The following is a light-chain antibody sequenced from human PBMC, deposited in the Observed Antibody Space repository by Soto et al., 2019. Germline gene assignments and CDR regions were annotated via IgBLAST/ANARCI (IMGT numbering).Light chain of an antibody. CDR1: QSISSSF. V-gene: IGKV3-20*01. J-gene: IGKJ1*01. Sequence: EIVLTQSPGTLSLSPGERATLSCRASQSISSSFLGWYQQKPGQAPRLLIYGASSRATGIPDRFSGSGSGTDFTLTISRLEAEDFAVYYCQQYGSSPWTFGQGTKVESK. CDR2: GAS. CDR3: QQYGSSPWT.